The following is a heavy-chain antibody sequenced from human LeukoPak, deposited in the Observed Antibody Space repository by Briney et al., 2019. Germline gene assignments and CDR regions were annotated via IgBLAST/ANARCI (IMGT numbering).Heavy chain of an antibody. D-gene: IGHD2-21*01. V-gene: IGHV4-34*01. CDR3: GSGYLLRLYYYYGMDV. CDR1: GGSFSGYY. CDR2: IYYSGST. Sequence: SETLSLTCAVYGGSFSGYYWGWIRQPPGKGLEWIGSIYYSGSTYYNPSLKSRVTISVDTSKNQFSLKLSSVTAADTAVYYCGSGYLLRLYYYYGMDVWGQGTTVTVSS. J-gene: IGHJ6*02.